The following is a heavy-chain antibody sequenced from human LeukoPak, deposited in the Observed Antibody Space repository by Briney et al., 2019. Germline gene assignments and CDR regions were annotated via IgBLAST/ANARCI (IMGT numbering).Heavy chain of an antibody. Sequence: PGRSLRLSCAASGFTFISYAMHWVRQAPGKGLEWVAVISYDGSNTYYADSVKGRFTISRDNSKNTLYLQMNSLRAEDTAVYHCAREAGPVGPGFWGQGTLVTVSS. J-gene: IGHJ4*02. D-gene: IGHD6-13*01. CDR2: ISYDGSNT. CDR3: AREAGPVGPGF. CDR1: GFTFISYA. V-gene: IGHV3-30*04.